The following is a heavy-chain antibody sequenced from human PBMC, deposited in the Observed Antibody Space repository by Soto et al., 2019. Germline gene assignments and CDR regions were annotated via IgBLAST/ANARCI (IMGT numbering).Heavy chain of an antibody. CDR2: ISGSGSSI. Sequence: EVQLLESGGGLVQPGGSLRLSCAASGFTFSNYAMTWVRQAPGKGLEWVSGISGSGSSIYYADSVKGRFTISRDNSTNTLYLQVNSLRAEDTAVYYCAKGGDSSSWKNWFDPWGQGTLVTVSS. D-gene: IGHD6-13*01. CDR3: AKGGDSSSWKNWFDP. CDR1: GFTFSNYA. V-gene: IGHV3-23*01. J-gene: IGHJ5*02.